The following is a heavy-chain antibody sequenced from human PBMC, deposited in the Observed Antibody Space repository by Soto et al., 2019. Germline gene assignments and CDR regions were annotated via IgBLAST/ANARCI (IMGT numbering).Heavy chain of an antibody. CDR2: IYHSGST. Sequence: SETLSLTCAVSCGSISSSNLWSWVRQPPGKGLEWIGEIYHSGSTNYNPSLKSRVTISVDKSKNQFSLKLSSVTAADTAVYYCARRVVPAAMENYFDYWGQGTLVTVSS. CDR3: ARRVVPAAMENYFDY. CDR1: CGSISSSNL. V-gene: IGHV4-4*02. D-gene: IGHD2-2*01. J-gene: IGHJ4*02.